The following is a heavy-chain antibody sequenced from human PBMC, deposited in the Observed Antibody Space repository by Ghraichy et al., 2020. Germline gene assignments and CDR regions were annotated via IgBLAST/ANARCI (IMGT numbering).Heavy chain of an antibody. Sequence: SETLSLTCTVSGGSISSYYWSWIRQPPGKGLEWIGYIYYSGSTNYNPSLKSRVTISVDTSKNQFSLKLSSVTAADTAVYYCARHAPDYYDSSGYLASPYYYYGMDVWGQGTTVTVSS. J-gene: IGHJ6*02. D-gene: IGHD3-22*01. CDR3: ARHAPDYYDSSGYLASPYYYYGMDV. V-gene: IGHV4-59*08. CDR2: IYYSGST. CDR1: GGSISSYY.